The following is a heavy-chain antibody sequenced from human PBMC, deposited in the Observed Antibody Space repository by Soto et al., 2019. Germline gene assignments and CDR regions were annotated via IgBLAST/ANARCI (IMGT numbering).Heavy chain of an antibody. Sequence: QVQLQESGPGLVKPSQTLSLTCTVSGGSISSGDYYWSWIRQPPGKGLEWLGYHYYSGSTYYNPALKSRVTISVDTSKNHCSLKLSSVTAADTAVYYCAREPRGITGTTNGSDYWGQGTLVTVSS. D-gene: IGHD1-7*01. CDR1: GGSISSGDYY. CDR2: HYYSGST. J-gene: IGHJ4*02. CDR3: AREPRGITGTTNGSDY. V-gene: IGHV4-30-4*01.